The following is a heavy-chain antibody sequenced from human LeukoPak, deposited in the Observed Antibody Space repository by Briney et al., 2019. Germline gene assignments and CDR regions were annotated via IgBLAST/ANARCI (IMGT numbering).Heavy chain of an antibody. J-gene: IGHJ6*02. D-gene: IGHD2-2*01. V-gene: IGHV3-23*01. CDR2: ISGIGGGT. CDR3: AKDHRGYCSSTSCYYYYYGMDV. Sequence: GGSLRLSCAASGFTFSSYAMSWVRQAPGRGLEWVSAISGIGGGTYYADSVKGRFTISRDNSKNTLYLQMNSLRAEDTAVYYCAKDHRGYCSSTSCYYYYYGMDVWGQGTTVTVSS. CDR1: GFTFSSYA.